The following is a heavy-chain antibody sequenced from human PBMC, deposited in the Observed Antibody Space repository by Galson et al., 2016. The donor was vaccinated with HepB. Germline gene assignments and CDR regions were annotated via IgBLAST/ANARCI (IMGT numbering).Heavy chain of an antibody. V-gene: IGHV1-18*04. J-gene: IGHJ4*02. CDR3: ARDSPDDYNGYFCFDY. CDR2: ISVSRGNT. CDR1: GYTFSNFG. Sequence: SVKVSCKASGYTFSNFGLSWLRQAPGEGLEWMGWISVSRGNTNYAQKFQGRVTMTTDTSTSTAYMELRSLRSYDTAVYFCARDSPDDYNGYFCFDYWGQGTLVTVSS. D-gene: IGHD3-22*01.